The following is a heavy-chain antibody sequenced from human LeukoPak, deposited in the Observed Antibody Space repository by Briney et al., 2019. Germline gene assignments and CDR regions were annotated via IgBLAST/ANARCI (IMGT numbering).Heavy chain of an antibody. V-gene: IGHV4-30-2*01. J-gene: IGHJ5*02. D-gene: IGHD4-17*01. Sequence: PSETLSLTCAVSGGSISSGGYSWSWIRQPPGKGLVWIGYIYHSGSTYYNPSLKSRVTISVDRSKNQFSLKLSSVTAADTAVYYCSRGDYGDYRFDPWGQGTLVTVSS. CDR2: IYHSGST. CDR3: SRGDYGDYRFDP. CDR1: GGSISSGGYS.